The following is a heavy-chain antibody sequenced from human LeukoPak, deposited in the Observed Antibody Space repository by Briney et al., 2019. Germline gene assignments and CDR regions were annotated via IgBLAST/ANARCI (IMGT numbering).Heavy chain of an antibody. CDR3: AKDLSRGTLYYYDSSGYSSFDY. V-gene: IGHV3-23*01. J-gene: IGHJ4*02. D-gene: IGHD3-22*01. CDR1: GFTFSSYA. CDR2: ISGSGGST. Sequence: GGSLRLSCAASGFTFSSYAMSWVRQAPGKGLEWVSAISGSGGSTYYADSVKGRFTISRDNSKNTLCLQMNSLRAEDTAVYYCAKDLSRGTLYYYDSSGYSSFDYWGQGTLVTVSS.